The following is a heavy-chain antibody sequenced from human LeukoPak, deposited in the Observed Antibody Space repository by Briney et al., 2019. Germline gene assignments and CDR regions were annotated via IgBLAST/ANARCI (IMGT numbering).Heavy chain of an antibody. V-gene: IGHV3-23*01. CDR1: GFTLSSYA. Sequence: QPGGSLRLSCAASGFTLSSYAMSWVRQAPGKGLEWVSAISGSGGSTYYADSVKGRFTISRDNSKNTLYLQMNSLRAEDTAVYYCANPHAWGFPYYFDYWGQGTLVTVSS. J-gene: IGHJ4*02. CDR3: ANPHAWGFPYYFDY. CDR2: ISGSGGST. D-gene: IGHD7-27*01.